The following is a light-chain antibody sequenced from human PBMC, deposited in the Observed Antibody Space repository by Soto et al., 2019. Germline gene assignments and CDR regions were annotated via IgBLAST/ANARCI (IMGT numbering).Light chain of an antibody. J-gene: IGLJ2*01. CDR1: TGAVTSGYY. CDR2: STD. V-gene: IGLV7-43*01. Sequence: QAVVTQELSRTVSPGGTVTRTCASSTGAVTSGYYPNWVQQKPGQTPRALIYSTDNKHSWTPARFSGSLLGGKAALPLSCAQPEDEAEYFGLLCFGGYVVFGGWTQLTVL. CDR3: LLCFGGYVV.